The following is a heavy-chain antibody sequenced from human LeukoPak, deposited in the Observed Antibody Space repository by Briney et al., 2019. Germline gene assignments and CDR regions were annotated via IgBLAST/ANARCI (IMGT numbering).Heavy chain of an antibody. CDR2: IYYSGST. Sequence: SETLSLTCTVPGGSISSYYWSWIRQPPGKGLEWIGYIYYSGSTNYNPSLKSRVTISVDTSKNQFSLKLSSVTAADTAMYYCARHASVVAASDPWGQGTLVTVSS. CDR3: ARHASVVAASDP. D-gene: IGHD2-15*01. V-gene: IGHV4-59*08. CDR1: GGSISSYY. J-gene: IGHJ5*02.